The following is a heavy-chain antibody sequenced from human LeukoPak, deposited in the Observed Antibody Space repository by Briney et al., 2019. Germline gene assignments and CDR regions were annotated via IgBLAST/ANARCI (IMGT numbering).Heavy chain of an antibody. J-gene: IGHJ4*02. Sequence: SETLSLTCTVSGGSISSGDYYWSWIRQPPGKGLEWIGYIYYSGSTYYNPSLKSRVTISVDTSKNQFSLKLSSVTAADTAVYYCAREGYYDSSGYSPFDYWGQETLVTVSS. CDR3: AREGYYDSSGYSPFDY. CDR2: IYYSGST. V-gene: IGHV4-30-4*01. D-gene: IGHD3-22*01. CDR1: GGSISSGDYY.